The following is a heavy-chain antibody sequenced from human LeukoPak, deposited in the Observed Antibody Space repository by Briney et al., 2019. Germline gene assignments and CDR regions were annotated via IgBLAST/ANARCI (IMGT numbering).Heavy chain of an antibody. Sequence: GGSLRLSCAASGFTFSSYWMSWVRQAPGKGLERVANIKQDGSEKYYVDSVKGRFTISRDNAKNSLYLQMNSLRAEDTAVYYCARDWGDGYLSTPVYFDYWGQGTLVTVSS. CDR1: GFTFSSYW. V-gene: IGHV3-7*01. J-gene: IGHJ4*02. CDR3: ARDWGDGYLSTPVYFDY. D-gene: IGHD5-24*01. CDR2: IKQDGSEK.